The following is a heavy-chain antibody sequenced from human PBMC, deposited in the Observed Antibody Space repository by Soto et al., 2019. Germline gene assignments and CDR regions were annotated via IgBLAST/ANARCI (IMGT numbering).Heavy chain of an antibody. Sequence: QVQLQQWGAGLLNPSETLSLSCAVYGASLSGYYWNWIRQPPGKGLEWIGEIKQSGSTNYSPSLKSLVTISVDTSKKQFSLRVSSVTAADTAVYYCARRFSGTGRYFDYWGQGTLVTVSS. J-gene: IGHJ4*02. CDR2: IKQSGST. D-gene: IGHD1-1*01. V-gene: IGHV4-34*02. CDR3: ARRFSGTGRYFDY. CDR1: GASLSGYY.